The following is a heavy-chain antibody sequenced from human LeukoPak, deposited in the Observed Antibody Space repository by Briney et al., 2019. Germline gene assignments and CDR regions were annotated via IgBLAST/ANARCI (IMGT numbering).Heavy chain of an antibody. CDR2: IYTGVVT. D-gene: IGHD3-16*01. CDR3: ASIRRGEFLPGSH. V-gene: IGHV4-61*02. J-gene: IGHJ4*02. Sequence: PSQTLSLXCTVSGGSSNSDNYFWNWSRQPAGKGLEWIGRIYTGVVTNYNPSLKSRVTISVDTSKNQFSLRLTSVTAADAAVYYRASIRRGEFLPGSHWGQGALVTVSS. CDR1: GGSSNSDNYF.